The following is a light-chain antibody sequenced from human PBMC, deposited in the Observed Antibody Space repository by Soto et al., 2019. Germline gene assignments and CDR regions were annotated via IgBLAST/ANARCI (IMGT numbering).Light chain of an antibody. V-gene: IGLV2-14*03. CDR1: SSDVGGYNY. J-gene: IGLJ2*01. CDR3: SSYTSSSTLVV. Sequence: QSALTQPASVSGSPGQSITISCTGTSSDVGGYNYVSWYQQHPGKAPKLMIYDVSNRPSGVSNRFSGSKSGSTASLIISGLQAEDEADYYCSSYTSSSTLVVFGGGIKLTVL. CDR2: DVS.